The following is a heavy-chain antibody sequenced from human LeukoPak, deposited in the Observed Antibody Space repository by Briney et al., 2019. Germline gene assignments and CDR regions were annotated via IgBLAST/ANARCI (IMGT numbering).Heavy chain of an antibody. CDR3: ARLYGDYGGDWFDP. J-gene: IGHJ5*02. V-gene: IGHV1-8*03. CDR2: MNPNSGNT. D-gene: IGHD4-17*01. CDR1: GYTFTSYD. Sequence: GASVKVSCKASGYTFTSYDINWVRQATGQGLEWMGWMNPNSGNTGYAQKFQGRVTFTRNTSISTAYMELSSLRSDDTAVYYCARLYGDYGGDWFDPWGQGTLVTVSS.